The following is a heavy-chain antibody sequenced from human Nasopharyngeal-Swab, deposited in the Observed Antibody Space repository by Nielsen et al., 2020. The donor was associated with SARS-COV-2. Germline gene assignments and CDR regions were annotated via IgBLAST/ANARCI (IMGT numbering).Heavy chain of an antibody. CDR1: GFTFGDYA. CDR3: TRGSSGWYTRHFDY. Sequence: GESLQISCTASGFTFGDYAMSWVRQAPGKGLEWVGFIRSKAYGGTTEYAASVKGRFTISRDDSKSIAYLQMNGLKTEDTAVYYCTRGSSGWYTRHFDYWGQGTLVTVSS. CDR2: IRSKAYGGTT. D-gene: IGHD6-19*01. V-gene: IGHV3-49*04. J-gene: IGHJ4*02.